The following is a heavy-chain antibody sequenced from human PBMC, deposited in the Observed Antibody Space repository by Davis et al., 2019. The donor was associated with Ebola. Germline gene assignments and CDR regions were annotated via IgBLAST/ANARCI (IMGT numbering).Heavy chain of an antibody. CDR1: GGSISRGGSY. V-gene: IGHV4-31*03. J-gene: IGHJ6*03. D-gene: IGHD3-22*01. CDR3: ARDLRYDSSGSNYYFYMDV. Sequence: PSETLSLTCTVSGGSISRGGSYSSWFRQVPGKGLALSGYIYYSGSTSYKPSLNRRVTISLDTSKNQFSLNLRAVTAADTAVYYFARDLRYDSSGSNYYFYMDVWGKGTTVTVSS. CDR2: IYYSGST.